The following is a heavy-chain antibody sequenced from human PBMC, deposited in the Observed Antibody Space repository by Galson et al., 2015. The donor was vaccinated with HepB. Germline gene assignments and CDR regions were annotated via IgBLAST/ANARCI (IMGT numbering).Heavy chain of an antibody. V-gene: IGHV3-30*04. Sequence: SLRLSCAASGFTFSSYAMHWVRQAPGKGLEWVAVISYDGSNKYYADSVKGRFTISRDNSKNTLYLQMNSLRAEVTAVYYCARDSDGYSGYERPNYWGQGTLVTVSS. CDR1: GFTFSSYA. J-gene: IGHJ4*02. CDR2: ISYDGSNK. CDR3: ARDSDGYSGYERPNY. D-gene: IGHD5-12*01.